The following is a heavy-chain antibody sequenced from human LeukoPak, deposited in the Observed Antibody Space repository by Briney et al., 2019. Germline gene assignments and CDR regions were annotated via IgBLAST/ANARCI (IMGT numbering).Heavy chain of an antibody. Sequence: GASVKVSCKASGYTFTSYYMHWVRQAPGQGLEWMGIINPSGGHTNYAQKFQGRVTMTTDTSTSTAYMELRSLRSDDTAVYYCARRGSYQLLYGPAYYYGMDVWGQGTTVTVSS. CDR2: INPSGGHT. D-gene: IGHD2-2*02. V-gene: IGHV1-46*01. J-gene: IGHJ6*02. CDR3: ARRGSYQLLYGPAYYYGMDV. CDR1: GYTFTSYY.